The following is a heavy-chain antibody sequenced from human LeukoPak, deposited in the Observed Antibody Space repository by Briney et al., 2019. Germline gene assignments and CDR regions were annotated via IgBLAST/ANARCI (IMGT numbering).Heavy chain of an antibody. Sequence: GASLRLSCAASGFTFSSYAMTWVRQAPGKGLEWVSAVSSSGGSTYYPDSVKGRFTISRDNSKNTLYLQMNSLRAEDTALYYCARYCTSSSCYGQDYYYGMDVWGQGTTVSVSS. CDR2: VSSSGGST. D-gene: IGHD2-2*01. V-gene: IGHV3-23*01. J-gene: IGHJ6*02. CDR1: GFTFSSYA. CDR3: ARYCTSSSCYGQDYYYGMDV.